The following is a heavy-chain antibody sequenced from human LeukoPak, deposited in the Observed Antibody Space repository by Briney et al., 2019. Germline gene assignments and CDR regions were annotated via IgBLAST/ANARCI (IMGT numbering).Heavy chain of an antibody. V-gene: IGHV3-74*01. CDR3: ARVYYDSSLGAY. Sequence: GGSLRLSCAASGFTFSTYWMHWVRQAPGKGLVWVSRIKRDGSSTSYADSVKGRFTISRDNAKNTLYLQMNRLRDEDTAVYYCARVYYDSSLGAYWGQGTLVTVSS. CDR1: GFTFSTYW. J-gene: IGHJ4*02. D-gene: IGHD3-22*01. CDR2: IKRDGSST.